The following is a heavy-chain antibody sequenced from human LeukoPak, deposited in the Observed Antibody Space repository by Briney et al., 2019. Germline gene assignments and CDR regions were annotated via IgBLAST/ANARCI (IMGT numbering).Heavy chain of an antibody. J-gene: IGHJ4*02. Sequence: SETLSLTCTVSGDSISSGGYYWSWIRQPAGKGLEWIGRVYSSGSTNYNPSLKSRVTISLDPSKNQFSLKLSSVTAADTAVYYCARSTGSTMFIDYWGQGTLVTVSS. V-gene: IGHV4-61*02. CDR2: VYSSGST. CDR1: GDSISSGGYY. CDR3: ARSTGSTMFIDY. D-gene: IGHD3-10*02.